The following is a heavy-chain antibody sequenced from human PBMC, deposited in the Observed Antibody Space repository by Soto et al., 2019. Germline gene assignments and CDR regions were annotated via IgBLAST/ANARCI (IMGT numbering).Heavy chain of an antibody. CDR2: IYHSGTT. Sequence: SETLSLTCTVSGGSIGNDDYSWSWVRQPPGKGLEWIGYIYHSGTTYYNPSLTSRVAISVDGSNNQFSLKLTSMTAADTAVYYCATVIPATRYFAYWGQGILVTVSS. V-gene: IGHV4-30-2*01. CDR3: ATVIPATRYFAY. CDR1: GGSIGNDDYS. J-gene: IGHJ4*02. D-gene: IGHD2-15*01.